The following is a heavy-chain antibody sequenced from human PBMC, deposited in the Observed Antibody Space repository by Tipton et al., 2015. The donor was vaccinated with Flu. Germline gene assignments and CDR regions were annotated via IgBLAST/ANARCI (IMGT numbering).Heavy chain of an antibody. CDR3: ARGRVQPAAEPSYYHYYGMDG. CDR1: GGSFSSYA. D-gene: IGHD2-2*01. V-gene: IGHV1-69*09. CDR2: ITPILGGA. J-gene: IGHJ6*02. Sequence: QLVQSGAEVKKPGSSVKVSCKTAGGSFSSYAISWVRQAPGQGLEWMGRITPILGGATYAQEFQGRVTITADKSTTTVYMELRSLRSEDTAVYFCARGRVQPAAEPSYYHYYGMDGWGQGTTVTVSS.